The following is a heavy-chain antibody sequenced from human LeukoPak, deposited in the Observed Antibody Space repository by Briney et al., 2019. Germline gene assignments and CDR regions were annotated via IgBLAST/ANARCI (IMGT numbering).Heavy chain of an antibody. CDR3: ARDSTRYSSGHSIDN. CDR2: IYTSGIT. D-gene: IGHD6-19*01. CDR1: CGPISRYY. J-gene: IGHJ4*02. Sequence: SETLSLTRTGSCGPISRYYGSWSRQPARKGLEWIGRIYTSGITNYNPSLMSRVTMSVDTSKNQFSLKLSSVTAADTAVYYCARDSTRYSSGHSIDNWGQGTLVTVSS. V-gene: IGHV4-4*07.